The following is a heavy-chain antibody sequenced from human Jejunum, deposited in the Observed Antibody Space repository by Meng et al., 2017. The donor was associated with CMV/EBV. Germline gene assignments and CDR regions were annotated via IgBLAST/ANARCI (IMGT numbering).Heavy chain of an antibody. CDR3: ARAQGYYDSSGYYNSYYYYGMDV. V-gene: IGHV3-20*03. Sequence: MNWVRQGPGKGLEWVAGINENGAGTGYADSVKGRFTISRDNAKNSLYLQMNSLRAEDTALYYCARAQGYYDSSGYYNSYYYYGMDVWGQGTTVTVSS. J-gene: IGHJ6*02. CDR2: INENGAGT. D-gene: IGHD3-22*01.